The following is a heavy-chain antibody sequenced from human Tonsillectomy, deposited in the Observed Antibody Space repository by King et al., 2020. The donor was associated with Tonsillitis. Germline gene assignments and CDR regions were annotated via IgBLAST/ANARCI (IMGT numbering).Heavy chain of an antibody. V-gene: IGHV4-34*01. CDR1: GGSFSGYY. J-gene: IGHJ4*02. D-gene: IGHD3-10*01. CDR3: AREIGFGELAMDY. CDR2: INHSGIT. Sequence: HVQLQQWGAGLLKPSETLSLTCAVYGGSFSGYYWSWIRQPPGKGLEWIGEINHSGITNYNPSLKSRVTISVDTSKNQFSLKLSSVTAADTAVYYCAREIGFGELAMDYWGLGTLVTVSS.